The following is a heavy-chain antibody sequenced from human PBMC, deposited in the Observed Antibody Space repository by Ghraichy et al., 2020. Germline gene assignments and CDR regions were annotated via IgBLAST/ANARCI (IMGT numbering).Heavy chain of an antibody. Sequence: GGSLRLSCGDSGLTFSGYWMHWVRQAPGKGLVWILRINTDESTTTYVDFVKGRFTISRDNAKNTLYLQMYSLTAEDTAVYYCARDIEYWSGYYNGMDVWCQGTTVSFSS. V-gene: IGHV3-74*01. J-gene: IGHJ6*02. CDR2: INTDESTT. D-gene: IGHD3-3*01. CDR3: ARDIEYWSGYYNGMDV. CDR1: GLTFSGYW.